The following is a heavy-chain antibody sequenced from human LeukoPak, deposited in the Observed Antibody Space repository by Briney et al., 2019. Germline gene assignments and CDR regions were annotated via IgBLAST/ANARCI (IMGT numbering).Heavy chain of an antibody. CDR3: AKDLRVGLSYGFDY. Sequence: RLFCAASGFTFDDCAMLGVRQAPGRGVAGVSGISWNSGSIGYADSVKGRFTISRDNAKNSLYLQMNSLRAEDTALYYCAKDLRVGLSYGFDYWGQGTLVTVSS. V-gene: IGHV3-9*01. CDR2: ISWNSGSI. J-gene: IGHJ4*02. D-gene: IGHD4-17*01. CDR1: GFTFDDCA.